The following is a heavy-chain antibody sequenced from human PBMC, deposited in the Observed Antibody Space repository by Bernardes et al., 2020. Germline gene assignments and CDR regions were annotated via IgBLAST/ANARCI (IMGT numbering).Heavy chain of an antibody. CDR3: ANVPSGNYNYYGMDL. CDR2: ISATGGST. CDR1: GFMFRKYV. V-gene: IGHV3-23*01. D-gene: IGHD6-25*01. J-gene: IGHJ6*02. Sequence: GGSLRLSCAASGFMFRKYVLSWVRQAPGKGLEWVSGISATGGSTYYADSVKGRFTISRDNSKNTLYLEMNRLTAEDTAIYYCANVPSGNYNYYGMDLWGQGTTVTVSS.